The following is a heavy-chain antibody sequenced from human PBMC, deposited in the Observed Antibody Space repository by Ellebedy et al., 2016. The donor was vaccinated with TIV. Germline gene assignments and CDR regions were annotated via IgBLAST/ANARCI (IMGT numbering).Heavy chain of an antibody. CDR2: IYSDGAT. D-gene: IGHD2-15*01. J-gene: IGHJ4*02. CDR3: ASIRTDNDY. Sequence: GESLKISCAASGFTVRSNYMSWVRQAPGKGLEWLSAIYSDGATYYADSVKHRITISRDNSKNTVSLQMNSLRAEDTAVYYCASIRTDNDYWGQGTLVIVSS. CDR1: GFTVRSNY. V-gene: IGHV3-66*01.